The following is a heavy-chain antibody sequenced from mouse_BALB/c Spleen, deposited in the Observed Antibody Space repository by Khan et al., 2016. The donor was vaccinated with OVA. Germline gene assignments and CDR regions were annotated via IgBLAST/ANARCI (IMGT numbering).Heavy chain of an antibody. CDR1: GFNIKDTY. J-gene: IGHJ1*01. D-gene: IGHD1-1*01. Sequence: VQLQQSGAELVKPGASVKLSCTASGFNIKDTYMYWVKQRPEQGLEWIGRIDPANGNTKYDPKFQGKATITADTSSNTAYLQLSSLTSEDTAVDYCLYGSSYWYFDVWGAGTTVTVSS. CDR3: LYGSSYWYFDV. CDR2: IDPANGNT. V-gene: IGHV14-3*02.